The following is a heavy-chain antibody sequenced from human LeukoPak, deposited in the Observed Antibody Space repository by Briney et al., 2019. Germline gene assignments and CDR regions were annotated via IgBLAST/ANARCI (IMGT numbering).Heavy chain of an antibody. D-gene: IGHD6-19*01. CDR1: GYSFTSYW. V-gene: IGHV5-51*01. CDR2: IYPGDSDT. Sequence: GESLKISCKGSGYSFTSYWIGWVRQMPGKGLEWMGIIYPGDSDTRYSPSFQGQVTISADKSISTAYLQWSSLKASDTAMYYCARSIAVAGTVDYYGMDVWGQGTTVTVSS. CDR3: ARSIAVAGTVDYYGMDV. J-gene: IGHJ6*02.